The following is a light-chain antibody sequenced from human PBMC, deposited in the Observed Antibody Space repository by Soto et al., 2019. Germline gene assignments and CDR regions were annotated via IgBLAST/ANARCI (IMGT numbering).Light chain of an antibody. CDR1: SSDVGGYNY. Sequence: QSALTQPRSVSGSPGQSVTISCTGTSSDVGGYNYVSWYQQHPGKAPKLMIYDVGKRPSGVPDRFSGSKSGNTASLTISGLQAEDEADYYCCSYAGSYVFGTGTKLTVL. CDR3: CSYAGSYV. J-gene: IGLJ1*01. V-gene: IGLV2-11*01. CDR2: DVG.